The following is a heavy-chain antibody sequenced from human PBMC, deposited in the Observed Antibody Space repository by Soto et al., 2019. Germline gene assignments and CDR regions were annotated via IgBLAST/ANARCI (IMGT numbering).Heavy chain of an antibody. CDR2: IYPNSGGT. CDR3: ARDSPLTTGWFDP. J-gene: IGHJ5*02. D-gene: IGHD4-17*01. Sequence: AAVKVSCKASGYTFTDYYLHWGRHSPGQGLEWMGWIYPNSGGTQYARKFQGGVTMTRDTSTSTAYMELSRLKSDDTAIYYCARDSPLTTGWFDPWGQGTLVTVSS. CDR1: GYTFTDYY. V-gene: IGHV1-2*07.